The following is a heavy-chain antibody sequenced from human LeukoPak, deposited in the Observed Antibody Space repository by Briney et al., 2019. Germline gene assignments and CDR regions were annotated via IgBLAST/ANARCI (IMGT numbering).Heavy chain of an antibody. Sequence: GGSLRLSCAASGFSFSNYAMNWVRQAPGKGLEWVAIIWYDGSDKYYADSVKGRFTISRDNSKNTLYLQMNSLRAEDTAVYYCATSDWDYWGQGTLVTVSS. CDR2: IWYDGSDK. CDR3: ATSDWDY. V-gene: IGHV3-33*01. D-gene: IGHD2-21*01. J-gene: IGHJ4*02. CDR1: GFSFSNYA.